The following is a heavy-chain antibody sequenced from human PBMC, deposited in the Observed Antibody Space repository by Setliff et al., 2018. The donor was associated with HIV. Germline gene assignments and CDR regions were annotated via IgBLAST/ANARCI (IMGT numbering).Heavy chain of an antibody. D-gene: IGHD2-8*01. V-gene: IGHV4-61*01. CDR3: ARGLMVNDEDPFDY. CDR1: GDSVNDRSYF. J-gene: IGHJ4*02. Sequence: SETLSLTCTVSGDSVNDRSYFWGRIRQPPGHGLEWIGYIYDSGSTNYNPSLKKRVTISIDTSKSQFSLKLNSLTAADTAVYYCARGLMVNDEDPFDYWGQGALVTVSS. CDR2: IYDSGST.